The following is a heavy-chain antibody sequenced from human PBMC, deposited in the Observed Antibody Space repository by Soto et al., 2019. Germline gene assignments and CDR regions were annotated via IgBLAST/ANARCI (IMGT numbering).Heavy chain of an antibody. CDR2: ISSSGSTI. J-gene: IGHJ4*02. D-gene: IGHD6-6*01. V-gene: IGHV3-11*01. CDR3: ARDHSWYSSSPYYFDY. CDR1: GFTFSDYY. Sequence: PGGSLRLSCAASGFTFSDYYMSWIRQAPGKGLEWVSYISSSGSTIYYADSVKGRFTISRDNAKNSLYLQMNSLRAEDTAVYYCARDHSWYSSSPYYFDYWGQGTLVIVS.